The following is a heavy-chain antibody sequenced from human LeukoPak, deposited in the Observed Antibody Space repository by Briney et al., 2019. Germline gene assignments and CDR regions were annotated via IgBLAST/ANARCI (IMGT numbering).Heavy chain of an antibody. CDR3: ARRNGGCDY. V-gene: IGHV5-51*01. CDR1: GYTFTTHY. CDR2: IYPGDSDT. D-gene: IGHD4-23*01. Sequence: KVSCKPSGYTFTTHYMHWVRQAPGQGLEWMGIIYPGDSDTRYSPSFQGQVTISADKSISTAYLQWSSLKASDTAMYYCARRNGGCDYWGQGTLVTVSS. J-gene: IGHJ4*02.